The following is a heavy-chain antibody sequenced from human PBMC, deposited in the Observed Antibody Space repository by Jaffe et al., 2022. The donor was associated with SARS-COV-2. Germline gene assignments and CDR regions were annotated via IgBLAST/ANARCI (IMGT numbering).Heavy chain of an antibody. J-gene: IGHJ6*03. V-gene: IGHV1-3*01. Sequence: QVQLVQSGAEVKKPGASVKVSCKASGYTFTSYAMHWVRQAPGQRLEWMGWINGGNGNTKYSQKFQDRVTITRDTSATTAYMELSSLRSEDTAVYFCARATPEEYHLLTGSSLRWYYSYYMDVWGKGTTVTVSS. CDR1: GYTFTSYA. CDR2: INGGNGNT. D-gene: IGHD3-9*01. CDR3: ARATPEEYHLLTGSSLRWYYSYYMDV.